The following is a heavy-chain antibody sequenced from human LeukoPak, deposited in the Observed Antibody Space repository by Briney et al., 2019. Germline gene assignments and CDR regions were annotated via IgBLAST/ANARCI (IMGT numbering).Heavy chain of an antibody. V-gene: IGHV1-46*01. CDR2: INPSGGST. J-gene: IGHJ4*02. D-gene: IGHD2-2*01. Sequence: ASVKVSCKASGYTFTSYYMHWVRQAPGQGLEWMVIINPSGGSTSYAQKFQGRVTMTRDTSTSTVYMELSSLRSEDTAVYYCARGPALIVVVPAAKGFDSWGQGTLVTVSS. CDR1: GYTFTSYY. CDR3: ARGPALIVVVPAAKGFDS.